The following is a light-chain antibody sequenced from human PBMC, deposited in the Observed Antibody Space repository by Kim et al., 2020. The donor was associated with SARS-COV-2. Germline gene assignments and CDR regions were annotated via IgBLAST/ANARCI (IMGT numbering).Light chain of an antibody. Sequence: QSALTQPASVSGSPGQSITISCTRTSSDVGGYNYVSWYQQQPGKAPKLMIYDVSNRPSGVSNRFSGSKSGNTASLTISGLQAEDEADYYCSSYTSSSTNYVFGTGTKVTVL. CDR1: SSDVGGYNY. CDR2: DVS. J-gene: IGLJ1*01. V-gene: IGLV2-14*03. CDR3: SSYTSSSTNYV.